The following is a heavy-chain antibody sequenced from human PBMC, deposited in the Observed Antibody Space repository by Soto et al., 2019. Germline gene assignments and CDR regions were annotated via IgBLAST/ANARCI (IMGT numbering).Heavy chain of an antibody. D-gene: IGHD3-16*02. V-gene: IGHV3-23*01. CDR1: GFTFSSYA. Sequence: GGSLRLSCAASGFTFSSYAMSWVRQAPGKGLEWVSAISGSGGSTYYADSVKGRFTISRDNSKNTLYLQMNSLRAEDTAVYYCAKDKITFGGVIVILYYFDYWGQGTLVTVSS. CDR2: ISGSGGST. CDR3: AKDKITFGGVIVILYYFDY. J-gene: IGHJ4*02.